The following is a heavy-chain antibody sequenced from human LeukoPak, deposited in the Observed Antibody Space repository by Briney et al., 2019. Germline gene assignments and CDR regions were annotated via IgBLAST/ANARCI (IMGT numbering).Heavy chain of an antibody. CDR3: ARDTTPWLRAFDI. J-gene: IGHJ3*02. D-gene: IGHD6-19*01. V-gene: IGHV3-30*04. CDR1: GFTFSSYA. CDR2: ISYDGSNK. Sequence: GGSLRLSCAASGFTFSSYAMHWVRQAPGKGLEWVAVISYDGSNKYYADSVKGRFTISRDNSKNTLYLQMNSLRAEDTAVYYCARDTTPWLRAFDIWGHGTMVTVSS.